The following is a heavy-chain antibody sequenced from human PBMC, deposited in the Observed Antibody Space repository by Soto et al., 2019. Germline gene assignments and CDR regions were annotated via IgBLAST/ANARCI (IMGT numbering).Heavy chain of an antibody. CDR3: VRDRGQPDAFDI. V-gene: IGHV3-74*01. D-gene: IGHD1-1*01. CDR2: MNRDGEKI. CDR1: ESTFNVYW. Sequence: EVQLVESGGGLVQPGGSLRLSCAASESTFNVYWVHWVRQAPGKGLVWVAHMNRDGEKINYADSVKGRFTISRDHAKNALYLQMNSLRVEDTAVYYCVRDRGQPDAFDIWGQGTVVTVSA. J-gene: IGHJ3*02.